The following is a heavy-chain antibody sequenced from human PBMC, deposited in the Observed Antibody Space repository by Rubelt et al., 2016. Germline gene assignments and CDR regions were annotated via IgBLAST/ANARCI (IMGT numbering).Heavy chain of an antibody. D-gene: IGHD2-15*01. Sequence: QVQLVQSGAEVKKPGASVKVSCKVSGYTLTELSMHWVRQAPGKGLEWMGGFDPEDGETIYAQMVQVMWTMTEDTSTATADMELSSLRAEDTAVYYCATASPYCSGGSCYWGQGTLVTVSS. V-gene: IGHV1-24*01. CDR3: ATASPYCSGGSCY. CDR2: FDPEDGET. CDR1: GYTLTELS. J-gene: IGHJ4*02.